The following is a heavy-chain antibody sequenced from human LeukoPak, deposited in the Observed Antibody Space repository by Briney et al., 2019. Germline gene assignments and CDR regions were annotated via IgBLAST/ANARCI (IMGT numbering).Heavy chain of an antibody. CDR1: GYTFTGYY. V-gene: IGHV1-2*02. CDR3: ARVSSGWYYYYGMDV. J-gene: IGHJ6*02. Sequence: ASVKVSCKASGYTFTGYYMHWVRQAPGQGLEWMGWINPNSGGTNCAQKFQGRVTMTRDTSISTAYMELSRLRSDDTAVYYCARVSSGWYYYYGMDVWGQGTTVTVSS. CDR2: INPNSGGT. D-gene: IGHD6-19*01.